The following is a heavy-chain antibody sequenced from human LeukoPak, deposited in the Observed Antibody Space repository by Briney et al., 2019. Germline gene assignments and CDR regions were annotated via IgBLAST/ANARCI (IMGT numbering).Heavy chain of an antibody. CDR3: VRDRDYAFDF. CDR1: GFTFSYYS. CDR2: SNTDGTI. J-gene: IGHJ3*01. Sequence: PGGSRRLSCAASGFTFSYYSMNWVCQAPGKGLEWISYSNTDGTISYADSVKGRFTISRDNAENSLYLQINSLRDEDTAVYFCVRDRDYAFDFWGQGTIVSVSS. V-gene: IGHV3-48*02.